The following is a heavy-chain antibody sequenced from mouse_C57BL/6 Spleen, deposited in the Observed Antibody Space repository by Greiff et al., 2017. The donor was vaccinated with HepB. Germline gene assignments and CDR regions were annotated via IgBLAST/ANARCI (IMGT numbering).Heavy chain of an antibody. D-gene: IGHD1-1*01. Sequence: QVQLQQPGAELVKPGASVKLSCKASGYTFTSYWMHWVKQRPGQGLEWIGMIHPNSGSTNYTEKFKSKATLTVDKSSSTAYMQLSSLTSEDSAVYYCASGRYGSSYRMAMDYWGQGTSVTVSS. CDR2: IHPNSGST. CDR1: GYTFTSYW. CDR3: ASGRYGSSYRMAMDY. V-gene: IGHV1-64*01. J-gene: IGHJ4*01.